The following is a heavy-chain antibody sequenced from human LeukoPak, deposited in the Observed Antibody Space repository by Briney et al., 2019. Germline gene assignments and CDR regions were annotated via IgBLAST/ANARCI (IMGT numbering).Heavy chain of an antibody. D-gene: IGHD4-23*01. CDR2: ISSSSSTI. CDR3: AREVTWESAWYLDVDY. CDR1: GYTFSSYS. Sequence: GGSLRLSCAASGYTFSSYSMNWVRNAPGEGLGWVSYISSSSSTIYYADSVKGRFTISRENAKNSLYLQMQSLRAGDTAVYYCAREVTWESAWYLDVDYWGQRPRVTV. V-gene: IGHV3-48*04. J-gene: IGHJ4*02.